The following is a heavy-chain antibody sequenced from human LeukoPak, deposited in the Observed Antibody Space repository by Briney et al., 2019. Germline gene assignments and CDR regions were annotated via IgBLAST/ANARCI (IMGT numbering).Heavy chain of an antibody. Sequence: GGSLKLSCAASGFTFSSYGMHWVRQAPGKGLEWVAFIRYDGSNKYYADSVKGRFTISRDNAKNSLYLQMNSLRAEDTAVYYCARPDYGDYRVDYWGQGTLVTVSS. J-gene: IGHJ4*02. CDR2: IRYDGSNK. V-gene: IGHV3-30*02. CDR1: GFTFSSYG. CDR3: ARPDYGDYRVDY. D-gene: IGHD4-17*01.